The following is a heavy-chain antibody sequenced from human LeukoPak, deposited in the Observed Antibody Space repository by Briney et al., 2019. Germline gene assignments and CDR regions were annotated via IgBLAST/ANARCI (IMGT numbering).Heavy chain of an antibody. CDR1: GFPFRNYA. V-gene: IGHV3-33*01. D-gene: IGHD2-2*02. CDR3: ARAPYTTGRSFYFDS. Sequence: PGGSLRLSCAASGFPFRNYAMHWVRQAPGKGLEWVAIIWYDGSKHYYADSMKGRFSISRDNFNNTLYLHMNSLRAEDAALYYCARAPYTTGRSFYFDSWGQGTLVTVSS. CDR2: IWYDGSKH. J-gene: IGHJ4*02.